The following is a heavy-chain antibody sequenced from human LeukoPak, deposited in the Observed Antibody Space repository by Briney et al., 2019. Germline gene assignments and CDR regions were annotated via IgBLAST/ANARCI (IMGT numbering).Heavy chain of an antibody. CDR1: GGSFSGYY. V-gene: IGHV4-34*01. CDR3: ARERYYDILTGYLGVDY. D-gene: IGHD3-9*01. J-gene: IGHJ4*02. CDR2: INHSGST. Sequence: TSETLSLTCAVYGGSFSGYYWSWIRQPPGKGLEWIGEINHSGSTNYNPSLKSRVTISVDTSKNQFSLKLSSVTAADTAVYYCARERYYDILTGYLGVDYWGQGTLVTVSS.